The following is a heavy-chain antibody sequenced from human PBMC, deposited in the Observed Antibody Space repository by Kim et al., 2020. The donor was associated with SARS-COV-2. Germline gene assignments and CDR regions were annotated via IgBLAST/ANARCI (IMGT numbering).Heavy chain of an antibody. Sequence: GGSLRLSCAASGFTFSDYYMSWIRQAPGKGLEWVSYISSSGSTIYYADSVKGRFTISRDKAKNSLYLQMNSLRAEDTAVYYCARDFYYYDSSGYPSFDYWGQGTLVTVSS. V-gene: IGHV3-11*01. CDR1: GFTFSDYY. CDR2: ISSSGSTI. D-gene: IGHD3-22*01. CDR3: ARDFYYYDSSGYPSFDY. J-gene: IGHJ4*02.